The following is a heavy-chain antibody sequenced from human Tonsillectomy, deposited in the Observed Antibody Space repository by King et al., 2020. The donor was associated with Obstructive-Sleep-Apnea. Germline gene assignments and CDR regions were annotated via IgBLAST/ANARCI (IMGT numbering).Heavy chain of an antibody. CDR3: AREGGGNYYLDY. Sequence: VQLQQWGAGLLKPSETLSLTCAVYGGSFSGYYWSWIRQPPGKGLELIGEINHSGSTNYNPSLKSRVTISVDTSKNQFSLKLSSVTAADTAVYYCAREGGGNYYLDYWGQGTLVTGSS. D-gene: IGHD4-23*01. V-gene: IGHV4-34*01. CDR1: GGSFSGYY. CDR2: INHSGST. J-gene: IGHJ4*02.